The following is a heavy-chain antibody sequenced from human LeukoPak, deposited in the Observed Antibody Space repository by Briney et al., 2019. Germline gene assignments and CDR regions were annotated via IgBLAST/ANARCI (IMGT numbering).Heavy chain of an antibody. CDR3: AKVGCSGGSCSPYYYYYMDV. Sequence: PGGSLRLSCTASGLSLNNYAMSWVRQAPGKGLEWVSAISGSGGSTYYADSVKGRFTISRDNSKNTLYLQMNSLRAEDTAVYYCAKVGCSGGSCSPYYYYYMDVWGKGTTVTVSS. V-gene: IGHV3-23*01. CDR1: GLSLNNYA. D-gene: IGHD2-15*01. J-gene: IGHJ6*03. CDR2: ISGSGGST.